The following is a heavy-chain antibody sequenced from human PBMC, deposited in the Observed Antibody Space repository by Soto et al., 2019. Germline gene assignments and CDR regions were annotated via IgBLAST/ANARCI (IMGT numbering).Heavy chain of an antibody. CDR2: ISYDGSNK. Sequence: PGGSLRLSCAASGFTFSSYAMHWVRQAPGKGLEWVAVISYDGSNKYYADSVKGRFTISRDNSKNTLYLQMNSLRAEDTAVYYCARDLDYDSSGDYWGQGTLVTVSS. J-gene: IGHJ4*02. CDR1: GFTFSSYA. CDR3: ARDLDYDSSGDY. V-gene: IGHV3-30-3*01. D-gene: IGHD3-22*01.